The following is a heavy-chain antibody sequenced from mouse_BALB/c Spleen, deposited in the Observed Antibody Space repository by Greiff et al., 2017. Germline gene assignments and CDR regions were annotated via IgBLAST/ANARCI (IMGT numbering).Heavy chain of an antibody. Sequence: EVKLVESGGGLVKPGGSLKLSCAASGFTFSDYYMYWVRQTPEKRLEWVATISDGGSYTYYPDSVKGRFTISRDNAKNNLYLQMSSLKSEDTAMYYCARDYYGYDGGYAMDYWGQGTSVTVSS. V-gene: IGHV5-4*02. CDR2: ISDGGSYT. J-gene: IGHJ4*01. CDR3: ARDYYGYDGGYAMDY. D-gene: IGHD2-2*01. CDR1: GFTFSDYY.